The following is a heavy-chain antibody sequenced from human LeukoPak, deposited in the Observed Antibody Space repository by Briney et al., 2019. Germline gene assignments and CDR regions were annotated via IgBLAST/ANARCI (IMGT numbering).Heavy chain of an antibody. CDR1: VFIFRRYW. Sequence: GGSLRLLCAASVFIFRRYWLHWVRRAPGKGLVWVSRIKNDGSSTTYADSVKGRFTISRDNAKNTLYLQMNSLRAEDTAVYYCARGRYSSGYVAASWGQGTLVTVSS. J-gene: IGHJ5*02. V-gene: IGHV3-74*01. CDR2: IKNDGSST. CDR3: ARGRYSSGYVAAS. D-gene: IGHD5-18*01.